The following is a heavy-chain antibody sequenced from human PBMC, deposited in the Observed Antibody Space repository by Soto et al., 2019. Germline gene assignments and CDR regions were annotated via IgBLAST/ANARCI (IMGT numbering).Heavy chain of an antibody. CDR1: GDSVSSNSAA. Sequence: SQTLSLTCAISGDSVSSNSAAWNWIRQSPSRGLEWLGRTYYRSKWYNDYAVSVKSRITINPDTSKNQFSLQLNSVTPEDTAVYYCARDPPPWAVYYYYYGMDVWGQGTTVTVSS. D-gene: IGHD3-16*01. J-gene: IGHJ6*02. CDR2: TYYRSKWYN. V-gene: IGHV6-1*01. CDR3: ARDPPPWAVYYYYYGMDV.